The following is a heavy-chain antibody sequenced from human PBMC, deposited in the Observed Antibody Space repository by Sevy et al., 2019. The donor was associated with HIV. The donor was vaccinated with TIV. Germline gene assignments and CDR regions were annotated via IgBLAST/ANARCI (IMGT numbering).Heavy chain of an antibody. CDR2: IYDSGST. Sequence: SETLSLTCTVSDGSISIYHWSWIRQPPGKGLEWIEVIYDSGSTNYNPSVKSRVTISVDTSKNQFSLKVSSVTAADTAVYFCARRGYDSSGYYNAFDIWGQGTMVTVSS. CDR1: DGSISIYH. V-gene: IGHV4-59*01. CDR3: ARRGYDSSGYYNAFDI. D-gene: IGHD3-22*01. J-gene: IGHJ3*02.